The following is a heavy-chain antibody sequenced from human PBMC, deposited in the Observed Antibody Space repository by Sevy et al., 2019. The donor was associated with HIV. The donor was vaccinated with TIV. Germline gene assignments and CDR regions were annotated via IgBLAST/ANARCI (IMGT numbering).Heavy chain of an antibody. CDR2: VYYTGGT. CDR3: SRRNDLDI. CDR1: GGSINSDH. J-gene: IGHJ3*02. Sequence: SETLSLTCTVSGGSINSDHWNWIRQPPGKGLEWIGYVYYTGGTNYNPSLKNRVTISVDRTKNQFSLKLTAVTAADTAVCFCSRRNDLDIWGQGTMVTVSS. D-gene: IGHD2-21*02. V-gene: IGHV4-59*08.